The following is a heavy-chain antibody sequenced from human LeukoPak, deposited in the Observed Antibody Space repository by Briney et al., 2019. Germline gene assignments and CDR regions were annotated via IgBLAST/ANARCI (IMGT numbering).Heavy chain of an antibody. CDR1: GASISGSY. CDR3: TRGAFSNYVYFDY. D-gene: IGHD4-11*01. V-gene: IGHV4-59*01. CDR2: IRYSGST. Sequence: SETLSLTCTVSGASISGSYWSWIRQPPGKGLEWIGYIRYSGSTNYAPPLRSRLTISVDTSKNQFSLKLSSVTAADTAVYYCTRGAFSNYVYFDYWGQGTLLTVSS. J-gene: IGHJ4*02.